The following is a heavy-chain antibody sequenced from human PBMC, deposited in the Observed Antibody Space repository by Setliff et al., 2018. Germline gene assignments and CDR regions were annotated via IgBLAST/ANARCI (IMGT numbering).Heavy chain of an antibody. J-gene: IGHJ4*02. CDR2: IYYSGST. V-gene: IGHV4-59*01. CDR3: ARDRGGDWIYYFDY. CDR1: GGSISSYY. D-gene: IGHD2-21*02. Sequence: PSETLSLTCTVSGGSISSYYWSWIRQPPGKGLEWIGYIYYSGSTNYNPSLKSRVTISVDTSKNQFSLKLSSVTAADTAVYYCARDRGGDWIYYFDYWGQGTLVTVPQ.